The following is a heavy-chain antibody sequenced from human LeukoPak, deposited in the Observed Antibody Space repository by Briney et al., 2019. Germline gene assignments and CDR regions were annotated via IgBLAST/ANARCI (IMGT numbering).Heavy chain of an antibody. CDR1: GGSISSSSYY. D-gene: IGHD3-22*01. V-gene: IGHV4-39*01. CDR3: ATQHYDSSGYYPENAFDI. Sequence: PSETLSLTCTVSGGSISSSSYYWGWIRQPPGKGLEWIGSIYYSGSTYYNPSLKSRVTISVDTSKNQFSLKLSSVTAADTAVYYCATQHYDSSGYYPENAFDIWGQGTMVTVSS. J-gene: IGHJ3*02. CDR2: IYYSGST.